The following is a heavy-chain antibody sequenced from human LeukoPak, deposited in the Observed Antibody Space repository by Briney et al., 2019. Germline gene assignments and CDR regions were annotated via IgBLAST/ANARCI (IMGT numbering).Heavy chain of an antibody. CDR2: ISWNSGSI. CDR3: AFRRFWSGPPGGFDP. V-gene: IGHV3-9*01. J-gene: IGHJ5*02. CDR1: GFTFDDYA. D-gene: IGHD3-3*01. Sequence: QPGRSLRLSCAASGFTFDDYAMHWVRQAPGKGLEWVSGISWNSGSIGYADSVKGRFTISRDNSKNTLYLQMNSLRAEDTAVYYCAFRRFWSGPPGGFDPWGQGTLVTVSS.